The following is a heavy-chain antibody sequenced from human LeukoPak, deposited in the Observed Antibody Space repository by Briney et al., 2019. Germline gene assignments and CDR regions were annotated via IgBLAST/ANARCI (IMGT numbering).Heavy chain of an antibody. Sequence: GGSLRLSCAAFGFTVGYNYMTWVRQAPGKGLEWVAAIYNSGSTYYADSVKGRFTISRDNSKNTMYLQMNSLKGEDTAVYYCARRSNPPGRIDHWGQGTLVTVSS. V-gene: IGHV3-66*04. CDR1: GFTVGYNY. D-gene: IGHD1-14*01. J-gene: IGHJ4*02. CDR3: ARRSNPPGRIDH. CDR2: IYNSGST.